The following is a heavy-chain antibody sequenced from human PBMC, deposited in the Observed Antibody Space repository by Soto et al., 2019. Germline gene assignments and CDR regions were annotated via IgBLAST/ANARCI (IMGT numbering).Heavy chain of an antibody. CDR1: GGSISSNSYY. D-gene: IGHD5-18*01. CDR3: ARHLSGYGYLYFEY. V-gene: IGHV4-39*01. J-gene: IGHJ4*02. Sequence: QLQLQESGPGLVKPSETQSLTCTVSGGSISSNSYYLAWIRHPPGKGLEWIGSGYHGGNTYYNPSHKSRVTISVDTSTNQFSLKLNSVTAADTAVYYCARHLSGYGYLYFEYWGQGILVTVSS. CDR2: GYHGGNT.